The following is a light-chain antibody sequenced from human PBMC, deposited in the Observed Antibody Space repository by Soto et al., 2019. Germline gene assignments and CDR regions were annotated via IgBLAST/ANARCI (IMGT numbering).Light chain of an antibody. CDR2: KAS. CDR1: QTISSW. CDR3: QHFNDYSGT. Sequence: DIQMTQSPSTLSGSVGDRVTITCRASQTISSWLAWYQQKPGKAPKLLIYKASTLKSGVPSRFSGSGSGTDFTLTISSLQPDDFATYYCQHFNDYSGTFGQGTKVDIK. J-gene: IGKJ1*01. V-gene: IGKV1-5*03.